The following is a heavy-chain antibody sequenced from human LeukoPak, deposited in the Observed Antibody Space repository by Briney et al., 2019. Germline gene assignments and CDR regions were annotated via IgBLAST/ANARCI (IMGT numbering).Heavy chain of an antibody. CDR3: ARVVPAASYYYYYYMDV. V-gene: IGHV3-7*01. D-gene: IGHD2-2*01. CDR2: IKQDGSEK. J-gene: IGHJ6*03. Sequence: GGSLRLSCAASGFTFSSYWMSWVRQAPGKGLEWVANIKQDGSEKYYVDSVKGRFTISRDNAKNSLYLQMNSLRAEDTAVYYCARVVPAASYYYYYYMDVWGQGTTVTVSS. CDR1: GFTFSSYW.